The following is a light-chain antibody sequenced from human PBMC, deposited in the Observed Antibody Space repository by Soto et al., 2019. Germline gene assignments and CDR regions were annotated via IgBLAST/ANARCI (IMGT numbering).Light chain of an antibody. CDR1: QDISNY. V-gene: IGKV1-27*01. CDR3: QKYSSAPRA. Sequence: DIQMTQSPSTLSASVGDRVTITCRASQDISNYLAWYQQRPGKVPELLIYAATTLQSGVPSRFSGSGSGTDFTLTISSLQPEDVATYYCQKYSSAPRAFGQGTRLEIK. CDR2: AAT. J-gene: IGKJ5*01.